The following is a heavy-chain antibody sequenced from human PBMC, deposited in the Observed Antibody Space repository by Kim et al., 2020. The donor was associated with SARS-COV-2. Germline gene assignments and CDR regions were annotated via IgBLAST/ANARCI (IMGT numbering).Heavy chain of an antibody. Sequence: GGSLRLSCAASGFTFSDYSMSWVRQAPGKGLEWVSSIGGRGDVIYYADSVKGRFTISRDNSKNTLYLQMNSLRVEDTALFYCVNKGVRFTVTPDYWGQGTLVTVSS. D-gene: IGHD4-17*01. V-gene: IGHV3-23*01. J-gene: IGHJ4*02. CDR2: IGGRGDVI. CDR3: VNKGVRFTVTPDY. CDR1: GFTFSDYS.